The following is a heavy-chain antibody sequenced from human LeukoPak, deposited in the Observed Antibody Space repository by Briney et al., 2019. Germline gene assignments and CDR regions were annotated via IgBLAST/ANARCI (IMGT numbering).Heavy chain of an antibody. CDR3: ARGTGYSNFDY. CDR1: GGSISSYY. CDR2: IYHSGST. J-gene: IGHJ4*02. D-gene: IGHD3/OR15-3a*01. V-gene: IGHV4-59*04. Sequence: SETLSLTCTVSGGSISSYYWSWIRQPPGKGLEWIGYIYHSGSTYYNPSLKSRVTISVDRSKNQFSLKLSSVTAADTAVYYCARGTGYSNFDYWGQGTLVTVSS.